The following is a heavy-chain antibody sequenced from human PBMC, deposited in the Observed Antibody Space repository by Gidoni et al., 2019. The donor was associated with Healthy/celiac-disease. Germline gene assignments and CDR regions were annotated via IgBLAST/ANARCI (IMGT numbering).Heavy chain of an antibody. D-gene: IGHD3-22*01. Sequence: EVQLLESGGGLVQPGGSLRLSCAASGFTFSSYAMSWVRQAPGKGLAWVSAISGSGGSTYYADSVKGRFTISRDNSKNTLYLQMNSLRAEDTAVYYCAKDEGWGSGYCSDYWGQGTLVTVSS. CDR3: AKDEGWGSGYCSDY. CDR2: ISGSGGST. V-gene: IGHV3-23*01. CDR1: GFTFSSYA. J-gene: IGHJ4*02.